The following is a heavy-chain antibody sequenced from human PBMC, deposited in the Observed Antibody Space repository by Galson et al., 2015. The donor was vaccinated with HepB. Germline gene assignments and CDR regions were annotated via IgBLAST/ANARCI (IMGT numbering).Heavy chain of an antibody. CDR3: AKDGREDYYGSGAHGY. J-gene: IGHJ4*02. D-gene: IGHD3-10*01. V-gene: IGHV3-23*01. CDR1: GFTFSSYA. CDR2: ISGSGGST. Sequence: SLRLSCAASGFTFSSYAMSWVRQAPGKGLEWVSAISGSGGSTYYADSVKGRFTISRDNSKNTLYLQMNSLRAEDTAVYYCAKDGREDYYGSGAHGYWGQGTLVTVSS.